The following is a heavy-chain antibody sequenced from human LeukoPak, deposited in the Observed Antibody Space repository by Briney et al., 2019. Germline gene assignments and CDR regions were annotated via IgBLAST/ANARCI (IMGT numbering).Heavy chain of an antibody. V-gene: IGHV4-34*01. D-gene: IGHD3-9*01. CDR1: GGSFSGYY. J-gene: IGHJ5*02. CDR2: INHSGST. Sequence: MASETLSLTCAVYGGSFSGYYWSWIRQPPGKGLEWIGEINHSGSTNYNPSLKSRVTISVDTSKNQFSLKLSSVTAADTAAYYCARHYYDILTGYYYPHPWGQGTLVTVSS. CDR3: ARHYYDILTGYYYPHP.